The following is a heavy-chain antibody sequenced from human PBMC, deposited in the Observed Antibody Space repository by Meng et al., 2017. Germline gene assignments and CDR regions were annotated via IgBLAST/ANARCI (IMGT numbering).Heavy chain of an antibody. Sequence: QQSAPAGCFIQPGGSLRLSCTASGFSFTTSYMSWVRQAPGKGLEWVSVIYSGGSTYYADSVKGRFSISRDNSKNTLYLQMNSLRAEDTAVYFCARDSSSGWYHNYWGQGTLVTVSS. J-gene: IGHJ4*02. D-gene: IGHD6-19*01. CDR3: ARDSSSGWYHNY. CDR2: IYSGGST. V-gene: IGHV3-53*01. CDR1: GFSFTTSY.